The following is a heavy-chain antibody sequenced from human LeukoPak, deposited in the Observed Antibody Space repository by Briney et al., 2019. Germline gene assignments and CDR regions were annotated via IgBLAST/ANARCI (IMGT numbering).Heavy chain of an antibody. CDR1: GFTFSSYA. J-gene: IGHJ5*02. CDR2: ISYDGSNK. Sequence: GGSLRLSCAASGFTFSSYAMHWVRQAPGKGLEWVAVISYDGSNKYYADSEKGRFTISRDNSKNTLYLQTNSLRAEDTAVYYCARYYDFCSGSPDNWFDPWGQGTLVTVSS. V-gene: IGHV3-30*04. CDR3: ARYYDFCSGSPDNWFDP. D-gene: IGHD3-3*01.